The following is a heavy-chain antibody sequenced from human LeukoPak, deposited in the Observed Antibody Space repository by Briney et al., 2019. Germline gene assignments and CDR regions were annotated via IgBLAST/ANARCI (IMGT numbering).Heavy chain of an antibody. Sequence: PGGSLRLSCAGSGFTFNNYGIHWVRQAPGKGLEWVAVISFDGSDKYYADSVKGRFTISRDNSKNTLYLQMNSLRAEDTAVYFCARESNYHGSGTGWFDPWGQGTLVTVSS. J-gene: IGHJ5*02. CDR2: ISFDGSDK. CDR3: ARESNYHGSGTGWFDP. CDR1: GFTFNNYG. V-gene: IGHV3-30*03. D-gene: IGHD3-10*01.